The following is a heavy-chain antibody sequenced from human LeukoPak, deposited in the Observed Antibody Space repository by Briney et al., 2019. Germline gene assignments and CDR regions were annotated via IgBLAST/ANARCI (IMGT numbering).Heavy chain of an antibody. CDR3: ARGPFEDILTGYSYYGMDV. J-gene: IGHJ6*02. Sequence: EASVKVSCKASGGTFSSYAISWVRQAPGQGLEWMGGIIPIFGTANYAQKFQGRVTITADESTSTAYMELSSLRSEDTAVYYCARGPFEDILTGYSYYGMDVWGQGTTVTVSS. CDR2: IIPIFGTA. CDR1: GGTFSSYA. D-gene: IGHD3-9*01. V-gene: IGHV1-69*13.